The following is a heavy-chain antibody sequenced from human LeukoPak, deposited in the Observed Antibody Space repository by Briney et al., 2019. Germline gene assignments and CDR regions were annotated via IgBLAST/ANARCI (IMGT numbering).Heavy chain of an antibody. D-gene: IGHD1-14*01. V-gene: IGHV3-23*01. CDR2: ISGSGGTT. CDR3: AKVSGGGLYYDGMDV. J-gene: IGHJ6*02. CDR1: GFTFNNYA. Sequence: GGSLRLSCAAPGFTFNNYAMNWVRQAPGKGLEWVSVISGSGGTTYYADSVKGRFTIPRDSSKNTLYLQMNSLRAEDTAVYYCAKVSGGGLYYDGMDVWGQGTTVTVSS.